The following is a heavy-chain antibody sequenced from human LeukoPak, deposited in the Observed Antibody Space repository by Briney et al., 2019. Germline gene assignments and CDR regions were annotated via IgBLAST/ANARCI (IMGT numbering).Heavy chain of an antibody. CDR1: GGSISSYY. CDR2: INHSGST. J-gene: IGHJ3*02. D-gene: IGHD3-3*01. V-gene: IGHV4-34*01. Sequence: PSETLSLTCTVSGGSISSYYWSWIRQPPGKGLEWIGEINHSGSTNYNPSLKSRVTISVDTSKNQFSLKLSSVTAADTAVYYCARVTVLRFLEWLLHDAFDIWGQGTMVTVSS. CDR3: ARVTVLRFLEWLLHDAFDI.